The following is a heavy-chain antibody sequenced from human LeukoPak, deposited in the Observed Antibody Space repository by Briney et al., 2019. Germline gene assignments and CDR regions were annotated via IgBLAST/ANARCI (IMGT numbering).Heavy chain of an antibody. CDR1: GGTFSSYA. Sequence: ASVKVSCKASGGTFSSYAINWVRQAPGQGLEWMGRIIPIFGIANYAQKFQGRVTITADKSTSTAYMELSSLRSEDTAVYYCARDETNHYYYGMDVWGQGTTVTVSS. J-gene: IGHJ6*02. V-gene: IGHV1-69*04. D-gene: IGHD1-14*01. CDR3: ARDETNHYYYGMDV. CDR2: IIPIFGIA.